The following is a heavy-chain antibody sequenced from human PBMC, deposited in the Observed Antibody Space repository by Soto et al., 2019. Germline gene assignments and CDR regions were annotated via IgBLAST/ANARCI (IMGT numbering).Heavy chain of an antibody. Sequence: GGSLRLSCAASGFTFSSYGMSWVRQAPGKGLKWVSTISGSGGSTDYADSVKGRFSISRDNSKNTVNLQRNDLRAEDTAVYYCAKVKAEDSAVVVAAPHCYFDPGGRGTLVTVPS. CDR2: ISGSGGST. CDR3: AKVKAEDSAVVVAAPHCYFDP. CDR1: GFTFSSYG. J-gene: IGHJ5*02. D-gene: IGHD2-15*01. V-gene: IGHV3-23*01.